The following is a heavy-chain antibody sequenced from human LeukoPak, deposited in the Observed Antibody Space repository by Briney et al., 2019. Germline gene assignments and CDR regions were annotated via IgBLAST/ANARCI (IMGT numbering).Heavy chain of an antibody. CDR2: ISTGTYI. V-gene: IGHV3-48*03. Sequence: GGSLRLSCVASGFTFSRFEMNWVRQAPGKGLEWISHISTGTYIAYTDSVKGRFTISRDNAKNSMYLQTNSLRAEDTAIYYCTREQDREATATVVGDSWGQGTLVTVSS. CDR1: GFTFSRFE. D-gene: IGHD4-23*01. CDR3: TREQDREATATVVGDS. J-gene: IGHJ4*02.